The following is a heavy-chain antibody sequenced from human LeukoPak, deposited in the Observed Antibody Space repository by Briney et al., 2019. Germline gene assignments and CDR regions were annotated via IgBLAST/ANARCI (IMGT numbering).Heavy chain of an antibody. CDR3: AKGLVVVAATPVDY. J-gene: IGHJ4*02. V-gene: IGHV3-23*01. Sequence: GGSLRLSCAASGFTFSSYAMSWVRQAPRKGLEWVSAISGSGGSTYYADSVKGRFTISRDNSKNTLYLQMNSLRAEDTAVYYCAKGLVVVAATPVDYWGQGTLVTVSS. CDR2: ISGSGGST. CDR1: GFTFSSYA. D-gene: IGHD2-15*01.